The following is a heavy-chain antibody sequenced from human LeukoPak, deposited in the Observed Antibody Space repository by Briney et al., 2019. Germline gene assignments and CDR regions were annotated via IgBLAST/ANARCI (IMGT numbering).Heavy chain of an antibody. CDR2: ISAYNGNT. CDR1: GYTFTSYG. Sequence: ASVKVSCKASGYTFTSYGISWVRQAPGQGLEWMGWISAYNGNTNYAQKLQGRVTMTTDTSTSTAYMELRSLRSDDTAVYYCARTKYDYGSGSSDYWGQGTLVTVSS. CDR3: ARTKYDYGSGSSDY. D-gene: IGHD3-10*01. J-gene: IGHJ4*02. V-gene: IGHV1-18*01.